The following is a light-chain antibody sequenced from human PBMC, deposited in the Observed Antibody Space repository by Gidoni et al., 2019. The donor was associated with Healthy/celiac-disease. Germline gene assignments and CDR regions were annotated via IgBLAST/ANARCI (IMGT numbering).Light chain of an antibody. CDR1: QSVLYSSNNKNY. J-gene: IGKJ1*01. CDR2: WAY. Sequence: DIVMTQSPDSLAVSLGERATINCKSSQSVLYSSNNKNYLAWYQQKPGQPPKLLIYWAYTRESVVPDRFSGSGSGTDFTLTISSLQAEDVAVYYCQQYYSTPRTFGQGTKVEIK. CDR3: QQYYSTPRT. V-gene: IGKV4-1*01.